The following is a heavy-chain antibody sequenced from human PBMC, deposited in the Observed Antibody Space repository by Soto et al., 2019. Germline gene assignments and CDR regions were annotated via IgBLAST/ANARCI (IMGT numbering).Heavy chain of an antibody. CDR2: IWYDGSNK. Sequence: GGSLRLSCAASGFTFSSYGMHWVRQAPGKGLEWVAVIWYDGSNKYYADSVKGRFTISRDNSKNTLYLQMNSLRAEDTAVYYCARDNRLIAVAGPEENYYYYGMDVWGQGTTVTVSS. D-gene: IGHD6-19*01. J-gene: IGHJ6*02. CDR3: ARDNRLIAVAGPEENYYYYGMDV. V-gene: IGHV3-33*01. CDR1: GFTFSSYG.